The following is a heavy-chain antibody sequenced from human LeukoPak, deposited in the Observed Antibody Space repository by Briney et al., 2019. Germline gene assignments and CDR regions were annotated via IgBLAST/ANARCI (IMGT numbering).Heavy chain of an antibody. V-gene: IGHV3-30*04. CDR1: GFIFRSYA. CDR3: ARGRDGNNYYYFDY. Sequence: GGSLRLSCAASGFIFRSYAIHWVRQAPGKGLERVAVISYDEKNKYYADSVKGRFTISRDNSKNTLYLQMNSLRAEDTAVYYCARGRDGNNYYYFDYWGQGTLVTVSS. J-gene: IGHJ4*02. CDR2: ISYDEKNK. D-gene: IGHD5-24*01.